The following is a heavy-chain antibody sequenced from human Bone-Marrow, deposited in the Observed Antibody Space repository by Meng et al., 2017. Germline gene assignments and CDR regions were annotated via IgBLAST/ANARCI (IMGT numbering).Heavy chain of an antibody. CDR1: GYTFPNYW. CDR2: IYPSDSET. J-gene: IGHJ4*02. CDR3: ASPLSSSWA. Sequence: GESLKTSCQGSGYTFPNYWIGRVRQMPGKGLEWRGIIYPSDSETRYSPSFQGQVTSSADKSIATAYLQWSSLKASDTAMYVCASPLSSSWAWGQGTLVTVSS. V-gene: IGHV5-51*01. D-gene: IGHD6-13*01.